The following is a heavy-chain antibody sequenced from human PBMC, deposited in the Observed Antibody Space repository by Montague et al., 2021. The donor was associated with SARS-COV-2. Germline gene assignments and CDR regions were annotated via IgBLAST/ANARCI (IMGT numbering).Heavy chain of an antibody. D-gene: IGHD6-13*01. CDR2: TCFRFEWYY. Sequence: CAISGDSVAVNTAAWKWVRQSPSIDLQWLGITCFRFEWYYDYAVSVKSRMTISPDTSKNQFSLQLSSVTPEDRAVYYCTRDPRYSLSWSFDYWGQGTLVTVSS. CDR3: TRDPRYSLSWSFDY. J-gene: IGHJ4*02. CDR1: GDSVAVNTAA. V-gene: IGHV6-1*01.